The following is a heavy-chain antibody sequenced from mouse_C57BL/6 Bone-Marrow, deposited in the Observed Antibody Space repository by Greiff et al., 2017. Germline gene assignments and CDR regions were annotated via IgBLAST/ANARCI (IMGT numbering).Heavy chain of an antibody. J-gene: IGHJ4*01. V-gene: IGHV5-17*01. CDR1: GFTFSDYG. CDR2: ISSGSSTI. CDR3: IYAMDY. Sequence: EVKLVESGGGLVKPGGSLKLSCAASGFTFSDYGMHWVRQAPEKGLEWVAYISSGSSTIYYADTVKGRFTLSRDNAKNTLFLQLTSLPSEDTAMYYCIYAMDYWGKGTSVTVSS.